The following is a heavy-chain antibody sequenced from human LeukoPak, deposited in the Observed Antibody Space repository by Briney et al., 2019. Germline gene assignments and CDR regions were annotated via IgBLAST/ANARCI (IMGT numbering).Heavy chain of an antibody. J-gene: IGHJ4*02. Sequence: PGGSLRLSCAASGFTFSSYWMHWARQAPGKGLVWVARINSDGSSTSYADSVRGRFTLSRDNAKNTLYLQMNSLRAEDTAVYYCAKEPRHCGGDCFSLLDDWGQGTLVTVSS. V-gene: IGHV3-74*01. CDR2: INSDGSST. CDR1: GFTFSSYW. D-gene: IGHD2-21*02. CDR3: AKEPRHCGGDCFSLLDD.